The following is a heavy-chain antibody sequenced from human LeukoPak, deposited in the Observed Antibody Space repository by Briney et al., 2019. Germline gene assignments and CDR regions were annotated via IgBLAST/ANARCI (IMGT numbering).Heavy chain of an antibody. J-gene: IGHJ4*02. V-gene: IGHV1-8*01. Sequence: ASVKVSCKASGYTFTSYGINWVRQATGQGLEWMGWMNPNSGNTGYAQKFQGRVTMTRNTSISTAYMELSSLRSEDTAVYYCARRRAKGYCSGGSCYRFAFNDYWGQGTPVTVSS. CDR1: GYTFTSYG. CDR2: MNPNSGNT. CDR3: ARRRAKGYCSGGSCYRFAFNDY. D-gene: IGHD2-15*01.